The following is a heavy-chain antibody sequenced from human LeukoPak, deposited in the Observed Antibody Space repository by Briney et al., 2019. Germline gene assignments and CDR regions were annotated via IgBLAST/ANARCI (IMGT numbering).Heavy chain of an antibody. D-gene: IGHD1-26*01. V-gene: IGHV3-23*01. Sequence: GGSLRLSCAASGFTFSSCAMTWVRQAPGKGLECVSSISGSGATTYYADSVKGRFTISRDNSNNTVYLQMNTSTVYDWALYYCAKDQSRVGASDPFDYWGQGMQVGVSS. CDR2: ISGSGATT. CDR3: AKDQSRVGASDPFDY. J-gene: IGHJ4*02. CDR1: GFTFSSCA.